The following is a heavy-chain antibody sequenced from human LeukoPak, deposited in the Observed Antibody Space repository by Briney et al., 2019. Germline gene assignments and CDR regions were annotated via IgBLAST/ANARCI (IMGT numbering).Heavy chain of an antibody. V-gene: IGHV3-48*04. CDR1: GFTFSSYA. CDR2: ISSSGSTI. J-gene: IGHJ4*02. D-gene: IGHD2-21*02. CDR3: ATGGHIVVVTAPDY. Sequence: GGSLRLSCAASGFTFSSYAMSWVRQAPGKGLEWVSYISSSGSTIYYADSVKGRFTISRDNAKNSLYLQMNSLRAEDTAVYYCATGGHIVVVTAPDYWGQGTLVTVSS.